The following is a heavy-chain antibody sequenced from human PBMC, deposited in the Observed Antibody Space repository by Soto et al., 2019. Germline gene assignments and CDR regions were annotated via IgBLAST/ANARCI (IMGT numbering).Heavy chain of an antibody. CDR1: GFTFSSYA. Sequence: PVGSLRLSCAASGFTFSSYAMNWVRQAPGKGLEWVSGIRSSGNRTDYADSAKGRFTISRDNSKYTLYLQMNSLRAEDTAIYYCARFGSGSDAFDIWGQGTMVTVSS. V-gene: IGHV3-23*01. J-gene: IGHJ3*02. CDR2: IRSSGNRT. CDR3: ARFGSGSDAFDI. D-gene: IGHD3-3*01.